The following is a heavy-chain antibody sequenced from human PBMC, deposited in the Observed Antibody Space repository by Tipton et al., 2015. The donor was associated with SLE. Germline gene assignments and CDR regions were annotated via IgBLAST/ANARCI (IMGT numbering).Heavy chain of an antibody. CDR2: ISSNGGLI. CDR1: GFSFSDYY. V-gene: IGHV3-11*04. D-gene: IGHD1-7*01. Sequence: AVSGFSFSDYYMSWIRQTPGKGLEWVAYISSNGGLIYYADSVRGRFTISRDNAKKSLYLQMNSLRVEDTALYYCARDKDEDLGGTTFDYWGQGTQVTVSS. J-gene: IGHJ4*02. CDR3: ARDKDEDLGGTTFDY.